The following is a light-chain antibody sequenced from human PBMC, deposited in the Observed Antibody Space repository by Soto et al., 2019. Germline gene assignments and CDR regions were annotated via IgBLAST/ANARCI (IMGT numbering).Light chain of an antibody. V-gene: IGKV1-39*01. J-gene: IGKJ4*01. CDR2: AAS. CDR3: QQSYSTPLT. CDR1: QTITTY. Sequence: DLQMTQSPSSLSASVGDRVTITCRTGQTITTYLNWYQQKPGKAPKLLISAASSLQSGVPSRFSGSGSETDFTLTISSLQPEDFATYYCQQSYSTPLTFGGGTKVEIK.